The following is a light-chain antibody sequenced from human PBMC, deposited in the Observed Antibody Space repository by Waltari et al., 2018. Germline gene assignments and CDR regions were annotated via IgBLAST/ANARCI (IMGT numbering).Light chain of an antibody. Sequence: EIVLTQSPGSLSLSPGDRATLSCRASQSVCRTLAWYQQRPGQAPRLLIYDASSRATGIPDRFSGSGSGTDFSLTISRLEPEDFAVYYCQKYGTRPATFGQGTKVEVK. CDR2: DAS. V-gene: IGKV3-20*01. CDR3: QKYGTRPAT. J-gene: IGKJ1*01. CDR1: QSVCRT.